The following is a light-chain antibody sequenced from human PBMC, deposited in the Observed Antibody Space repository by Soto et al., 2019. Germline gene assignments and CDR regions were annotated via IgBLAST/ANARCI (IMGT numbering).Light chain of an antibody. CDR3: QKYDNIPFT. CDR1: QAITNF. Sequence: DVQMTQSPSSLSASVGDRVTITCRASQAITNFVAWYQQKPGKVPSLLLYDASTLQSEVPSRFSGSGSGTDFTLTISSLQPEDVATYYCQKYDNIPFTFGPGTKVDIE. CDR2: DAS. V-gene: IGKV1-27*01. J-gene: IGKJ3*01.